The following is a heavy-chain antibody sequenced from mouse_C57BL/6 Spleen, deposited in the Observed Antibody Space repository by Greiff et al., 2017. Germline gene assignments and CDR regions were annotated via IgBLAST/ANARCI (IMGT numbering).Heavy chain of an antibody. Sequence: EVNVVESGGDLVKPGGSLKLSCAASGFTFSSYGMSWVRQTPDKRLEWVATISSGGSYTYYPDSVKGRFTISRDNAKNTLYLQMSSLKSEDTAMYYCARHQLGRAMDYWGQGTSVTVSS. J-gene: IGHJ4*01. D-gene: IGHD4-1*02. CDR3: ARHQLGRAMDY. CDR1: GFTFSSYG. V-gene: IGHV5-6*01. CDR2: ISSGGSYT.